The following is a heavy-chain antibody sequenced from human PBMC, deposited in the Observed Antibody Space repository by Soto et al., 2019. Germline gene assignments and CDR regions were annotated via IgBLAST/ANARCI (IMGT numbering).Heavy chain of an antibody. J-gene: IGHJ6*02. CDR1: GDSVSSNRGA. V-gene: IGHV6-1*01. CDR2: TYYRSKWYN. CDR3: SRCASGTPDRYGMDV. Sequence: PSQTLSLTCAISGDSVSSNRGAWNWIRQSPSRGLEWLGRTYYRSKWYNEYAVSVKSRITINPDTSKNQFSLHLNSVTPDDTAVYYCSRCASGTPDRYGMDVRGQGTTVTVSS. D-gene: IGHD3-10*01.